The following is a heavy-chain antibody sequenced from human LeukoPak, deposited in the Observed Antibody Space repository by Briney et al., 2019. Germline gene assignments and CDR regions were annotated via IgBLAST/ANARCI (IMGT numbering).Heavy chain of an antibody. Sequence: GGSLRLSCAASGLTFSNYWMGWARQAPGKGLEWVANIKEDGNEKYYVDSVKGRFTISRDNAKKSLYLQMNSLRAEDTAVYYCARDRSRFYYWGQGTPVTVSS. CDR3: ARDRSRFYY. D-gene: IGHD2-2*01. J-gene: IGHJ4*02. V-gene: IGHV3-7*01. CDR2: IKEDGNEK. CDR1: GLTFSNYW.